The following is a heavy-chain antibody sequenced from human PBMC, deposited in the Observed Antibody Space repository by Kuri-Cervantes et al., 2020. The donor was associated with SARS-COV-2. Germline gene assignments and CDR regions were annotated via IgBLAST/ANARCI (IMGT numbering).Heavy chain of an antibody. D-gene: IGHD3-3*01. Sequence: ESLKISCTVSGGSISSYYWSWIRQPPGKGLEWIGYIYYSGSTNYNPSLKSRVTISVDTSKNQFSLKLSSVTAADTAAYYCARARIFGVPGFAFDIWGQGTMVTVSS. J-gene: IGHJ3*02. CDR1: GGSISSYY. CDR3: ARARIFGVPGFAFDI. V-gene: IGHV4-59*01. CDR2: IYYSGST.